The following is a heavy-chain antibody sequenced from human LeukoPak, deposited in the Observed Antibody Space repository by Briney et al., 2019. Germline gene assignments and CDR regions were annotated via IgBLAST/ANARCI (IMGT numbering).Heavy chain of an antibody. Sequence: GWSLRLSCAASGFTFSNAWMSWVRQAPGKGLEWVGRIKSKTDGGTTDYAAPVKGRFTISRDDSKNTLYLQMNSLKTEDTAVYSCTTSGVTMIVVVIIWGQGTLVTVSS. CDR3: TTSGVTMIVVVII. J-gene: IGHJ4*02. D-gene: IGHD3-22*01. V-gene: IGHV3-15*01. CDR2: IKSKTDGGTT. CDR1: GFTFSNAW.